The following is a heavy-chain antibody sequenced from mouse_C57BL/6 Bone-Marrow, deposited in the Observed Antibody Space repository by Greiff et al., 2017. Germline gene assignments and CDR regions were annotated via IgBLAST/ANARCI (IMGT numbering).Heavy chain of an antibody. CDR3: ARDYGIPYYFDY. D-gene: IGHD1-1*01. CDR2: IDPSDSYT. Sequence: QVQLQQPGAELVMPGASVKLSCKASGYTFTSYWMHWVKQRPGQGLEWIGEIDPSDSYTNYNQKLKGKSTLTVDKSSSTAYMQLSSLTSEDSAVYYCARDYGIPYYFDYWGQGTTLTVSS. J-gene: IGHJ2*01. CDR1: GYTFTSYW. V-gene: IGHV1-69*01.